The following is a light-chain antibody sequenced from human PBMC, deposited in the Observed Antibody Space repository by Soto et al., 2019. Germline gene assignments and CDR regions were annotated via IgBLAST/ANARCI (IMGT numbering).Light chain of an antibody. CDR3: YQYGSTPPT. Sequence: EIVLTQSPGTLSVSSVEGATLSCMASQFVTSGHLAWYQQKPGQAPRLLIYDASSRATGIPDRFSGSGSGTDFTLTISRLEPEDFVVFYCYQYGSTPPTFGQGTKVDI. V-gene: IGKV3-20*01. CDR1: QFVTSGH. J-gene: IGKJ1*01. CDR2: DAS.